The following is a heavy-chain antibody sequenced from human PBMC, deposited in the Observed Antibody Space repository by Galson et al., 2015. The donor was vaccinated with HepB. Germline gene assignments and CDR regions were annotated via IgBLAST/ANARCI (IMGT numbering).Heavy chain of an antibody. D-gene: IGHD2-2*02. Sequence: SLRLSCAASGFTFSSYAMSWVRQAPGKGLEWVSAISGSGGSTYYADSVKGRFTISRDNSKNTLYLQMNSLRAEDTAVYYCAKDHPIVVVPAAINGEVGNWFDPWGQGTLVTVSS. CDR1: GFTFSSYA. J-gene: IGHJ5*02. CDR3: AKDHPIVVVPAAINGEVGNWFDP. V-gene: IGHV3-23*01. CDR2: ISGSGGST.